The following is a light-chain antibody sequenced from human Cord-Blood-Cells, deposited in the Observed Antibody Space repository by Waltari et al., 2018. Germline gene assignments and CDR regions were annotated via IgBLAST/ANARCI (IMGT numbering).Light chain of an antibody. CDR2: SNK. Sequence: QSVLTQPPSASGTPGQRVTISCSGSSSNFGSNTVNWYQQLPGTAPKLLIYSNKQRPSGVPDRFSGSKSGTSASLAISGLQSEDEADYYCAAWDDSLNGPVFGGGTKLTVL. CDR3: AAWDDSLNGPV. CDR1: SSNFGSNT. J-gene: IGLJ2*01. V-gene: IGLV1-44*01.